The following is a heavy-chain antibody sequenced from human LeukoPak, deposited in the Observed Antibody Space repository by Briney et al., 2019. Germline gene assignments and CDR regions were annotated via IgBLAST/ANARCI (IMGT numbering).Heavy chain of an antibody. CDR2: IYYSGST. D-gene: IGHD3-9*01. V-gene: IGHV4-39*07. J-gene: IGHJ4*02. CDR1: GDSISSSSYY. Sequence: WETLSLTFTVSGDSISSSSYYSGWIRQPPGKGLEWLGRIYYSGSTYHNPSLKRRVTISVDTSKNQFSLKLSCVTAADTGVYYCARAGAAYYDILTGPMYYFDYWGQGNLVTVSS. CDR3: ARAGAAYYDILTGPMYYFDY.